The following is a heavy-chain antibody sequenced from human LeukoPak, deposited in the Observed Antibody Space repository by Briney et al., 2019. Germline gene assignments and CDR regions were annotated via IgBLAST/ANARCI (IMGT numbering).Heavy chain of an antibody. CDR3: AKKGPVKGLSPYYFDY. CDR1: GFTFSSYA. V-gene: IGHV3-23*01. Sequence: GGSRRLSCAASGFTFSSYAMSWVRQAPGKGLEWVSAISGSGGSTYYADSVKGRFTISRDNSKNTLYLQMNSLRAEDTAVYYCAKKGPVKGLSPYYFDYWGQGTLVTVSS. D-gene: IGHD3-16*02. J-gene: IGHJ4*02. CDR2: ISGSGGST.